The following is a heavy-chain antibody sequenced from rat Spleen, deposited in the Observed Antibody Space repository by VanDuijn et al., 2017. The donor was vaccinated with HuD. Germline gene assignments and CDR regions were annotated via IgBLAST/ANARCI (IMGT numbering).Heavy chain of an antibody. CDR3: ARWNYPGSYGDY. J-gene: IGHJ2*01. D-gene: IGHD1-4*01. V-gene: IGHV3-3*01. CDR2: INGAGST. CDR1: VYSITSSYR. Sequence: QLQESGPGLVKPSQSLSLTCSVTVYSITSSYRWNWIRKFPGNKLEWMGYINGAGSTNYNPSLKSRISITRDTSKNQFFLQVNSVTSEDTATYYCARWNYPGSYGDYWGQGVMVTVSS.